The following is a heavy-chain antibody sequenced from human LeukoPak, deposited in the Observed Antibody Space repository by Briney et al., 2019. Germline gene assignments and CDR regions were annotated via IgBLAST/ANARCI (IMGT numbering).Heavy chain of an antibody. CDR2: IFPIFKTV. V-gene: IGHV1-69*13. Sequence: GASVKVSCKASGGTFSTSAISWVRQAPGQGLEWMGSIFPIFKTVNYPENFQGRVTITADESTGIAYMDLSSLRSEDTAVYYCARVSVPVYYDSRPFDYWGQGTLVTVSS. CDR1: GGTFSTSA. J-gene: IGHJ4*02. D-gene: IGHD3-22*01. CDR3: ARVSVPVYYDSRPFDY.